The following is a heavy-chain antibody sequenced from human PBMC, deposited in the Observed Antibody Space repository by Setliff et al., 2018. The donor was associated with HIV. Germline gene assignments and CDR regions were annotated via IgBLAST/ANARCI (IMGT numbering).Heavy chain of an antibody. V-gene: IGHV1-18*01. J-gene: IGHJ4*02. CDR1: GYTFTNYG. Sequence: ASVKVSCKASGYTFTNYGITWVRQAPGHGLEWMGWLASDNDDANYAHNLQGRVTMTTDKSTSTAYMELRSLRSDDTAVYYCARGQYGDELFDYWGQGSLVTVAS. D-gene: IGHD4-17*01. CDR2: LASDNDDA. CDR3: ARGQYGDELFDY.